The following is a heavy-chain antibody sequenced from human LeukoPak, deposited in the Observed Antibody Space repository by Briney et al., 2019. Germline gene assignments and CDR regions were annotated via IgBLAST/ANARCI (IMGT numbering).Heavy chain of an antibody. J-gene: IGHJ3*02. CDR3: TRLRYFDWSLGGAFDI. D-gene: IGHD3-9*01. CDR2: IYYSGST. CDR1: GGSISSYY. V-gene: IGHV4-59*01. Sequence: SETLSLTCTVSGGSISSYYWSWIRQPPGKGLEWIGYIYYSGSTNYNPSLKSRVTISVDTSKNQFSLKLSSVTAADTAVYYCTRLRYFDWSLGGAFDIWGQGTMVTVSS.